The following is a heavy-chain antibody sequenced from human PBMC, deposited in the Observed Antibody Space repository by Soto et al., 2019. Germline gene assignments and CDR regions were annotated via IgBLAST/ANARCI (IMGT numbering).Heavy chain of an antibody. Sequence: PSETLSLTCTVSGGSVSSGTYYWSWIRQPPGKGLEWIGYIHDSGIANYNPSLMGRVTISADTSKNQFSLKLRSVTAADTAVYYCAREGDPRNYYYYGMDVWGQGTTVTVS. D-gene: IGHD2-21*02. CDR3: AREGDPRNYYYYGMDV. V-gene: IGHV4-61*01. CDR1: GGSVSSGTYY. CDR2: IHDSGIA. J-gene: IGHJ6*02.